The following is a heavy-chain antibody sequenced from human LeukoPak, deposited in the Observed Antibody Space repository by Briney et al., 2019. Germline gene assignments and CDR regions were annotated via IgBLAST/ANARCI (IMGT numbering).Heavy chain of an antibody. CDR2: IWSDGSNK. J-gene: IGHJ5*02. D-gene: IGHD2-15*01. CDR3: AKGRSGGSLDP. V-gene: IGHV3-30*02. Sequence: PGGSLRLSCAASGFTFSGYGMHWVRQAPGKGLEWVTVIWSDGSNKYYADSVKGRFTISRDNSKNTLYLQMNSLRAEDTAVYCCAKGRSGGSLDPWGQGTLVTVSS. CDR1: GFTFSGYG.